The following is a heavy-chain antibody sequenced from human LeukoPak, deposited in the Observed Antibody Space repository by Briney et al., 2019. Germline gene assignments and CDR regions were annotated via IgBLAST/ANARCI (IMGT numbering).Heavy chain of an antibody. V-gene: IGHV3-30*02. D-gene: IGHD3-10*01. CDR2: IRYDGSNK. J-gene: IGHJ1*01. CDR1: GFTFSSYG. Sequence: PGGSLSLSCAASGFTFSSYGMHWVRQAPGKGLEWVAFIRYDGSNKYYADSVKGRFTISRDNSKNTLYLQMNGLRAEDTAVYYCAKDRRPLITMVRVVPLWGQGTLVTVSS. CDR3: AKDRRPLITMVRVVPL.